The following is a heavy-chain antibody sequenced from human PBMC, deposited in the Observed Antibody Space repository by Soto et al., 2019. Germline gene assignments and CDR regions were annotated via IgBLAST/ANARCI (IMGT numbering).Heavy chain of an antibody. J-gene: IGHJ6*02. D-gene: IGHD3-3*01. Sequence: PGGSLRLSCAASGFTFSSYGMHWVRQAPGKGLEWVAVIWYDGSNKYYADSVKGRFTISRDNSKNTLYLQMNSLRAEDTAVYYCARDPQTYYDFWSGYSTIYYYGMDVWGQGTTVTVSS. CDR3: ARDPQTYYDFWSGYSTIYYYGMDV. V-gene: IGHV3-33*01. CDR1: GFTFSSYG. CDR2: IWYDGSNK.